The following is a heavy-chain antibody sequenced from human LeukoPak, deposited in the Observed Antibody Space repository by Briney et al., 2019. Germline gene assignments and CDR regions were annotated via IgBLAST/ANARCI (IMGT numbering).Heavy chain of an antibody. V-gene: IGHV1-69*06. CDR2: IIPIFGTA. D-gene: IGHD3-9*01. CDR3: ARVLVLTGYHLRGYYFDY. J-gene: IGHJ4*02. CDR1: GGTFSSYA. Sequence: GASVKVSCKASGGTFSSYAISWVRQAPGQGLEWMGGIIPIFGTANYAQKFQGRVTITADKSTSTAYMELSSLRSEDTAVYYCARVLVLTGYHLRGYYFDYWGQGTLVTVSS.